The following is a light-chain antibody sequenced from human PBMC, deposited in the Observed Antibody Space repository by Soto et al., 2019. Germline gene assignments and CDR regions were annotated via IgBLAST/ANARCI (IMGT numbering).Light chain of an antibody. Sequence: QSALTQPASVSGSPGQSITISCTGTSTDVGGHNYVSWYQHHPGKAPKLVIHDVTIRPSGLSNRFSGSKSANTAYLTVSGLQPEDEADYYCSSYTFSNTWVFGGGTKLTVL. J-gene: IGLJ3*02. V-gene: IGLV2-14*03. CDR3: SSYTFSNTWV. CDR1: STDVGGHNY. CDR2: DVT.